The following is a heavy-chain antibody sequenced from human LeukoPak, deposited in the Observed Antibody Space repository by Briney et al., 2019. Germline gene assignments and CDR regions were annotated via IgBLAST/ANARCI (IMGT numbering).Heavy chain of an antibody. J-gene: IGHJ4*02. Sequence: GGSLRLSCAASGFTVSSNYMSWVRQAPGKGLEWVSVIYSGGSTYYADSVKGRFTISRDNSKNTLYLQMNSLRAEDTAVYYCAKVQMRLIPYYFDYWGQGTLVTVSS. V-gene: IGHV3-53*01. D-gene: IGHD6-25*01. CDR1: GFTVSSNY. CDR2: IYSGGST. CDR3: AKVQMRLIPYYFDY.